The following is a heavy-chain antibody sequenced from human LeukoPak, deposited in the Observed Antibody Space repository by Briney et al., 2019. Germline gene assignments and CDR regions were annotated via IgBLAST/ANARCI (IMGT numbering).Heavy chain of an antibody. CDR3: AKDNSRAARPYCLDY. Sequence: GGSLRLSCAASGFTFSSYAMNWVRQAPGKGLEWVSAISGSGGSRYYADSVKGRFTISRDNSKNTLYLQVSSLRAEDTALYFCAKDNSRAARPYCLDYWGEGTVVTVSS. CDR1: GFTFSSYA. J-gene: IGHJ4*02. V-gene: IGHV3-23*01. CDR2: ISGSGGSR. D-gene: IGHD6-6*01.